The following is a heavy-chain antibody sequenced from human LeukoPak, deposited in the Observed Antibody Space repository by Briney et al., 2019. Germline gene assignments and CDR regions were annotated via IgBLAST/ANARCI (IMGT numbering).Heavy chain of an antibody. V-gene: IGHV4-39*06. J-gene: IGHJ6*02. CDR3: AREQQLERFYYFGMDV. Sequence: SETLSLTCSVSGDSITSSAYYWGWIRQPPGKGLEWIGSIYYDGTTSYNPSLKSRVTISLGTSKIQFPLKLTSLTAADTAVYYCAREQQLERFYYFGMDVWGQGTTVIVSS. D-gene: IGHD6-6*01. CDR2: IYYDGTT. CDR1: GDSITSSAYY.